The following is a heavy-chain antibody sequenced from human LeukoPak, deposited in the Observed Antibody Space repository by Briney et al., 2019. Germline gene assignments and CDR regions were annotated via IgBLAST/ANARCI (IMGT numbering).Heavy chain of an antibody. Sequence: GASVKVSCKASGYTFTGYYMHWVRQAPGQGRAWMGWINPNSGGTNYAQKFQGRVTMTRDTSISTAYMELSRLRSDDTAVYYCARGSCSGGSCYSRWFDPWGQGTLVTVSS. CDR1: GYTFTGYY. J-gene: IGHJ5*02. D-gene: IGHD2-15*01. V-gene: IGHV1-2*02. CDR3: ARGSCSGGSCYSRWFDP. CDR2: INPNSGGT.